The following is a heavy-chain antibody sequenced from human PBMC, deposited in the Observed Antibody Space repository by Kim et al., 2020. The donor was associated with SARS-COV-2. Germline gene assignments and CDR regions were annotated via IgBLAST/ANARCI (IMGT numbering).Heavy chain of an antibody. CDR2: IYTDGST. CDR3: ARYVELATIEYFDY. CDR1: GGSISSYY. D-gene: IGHD5-12*01. V-gene: IGHV4-4*07. Sequence: SETLSLTCTVSGGSISSYYWTWIRQPAGKGLEWIGRIYTDGSTKYNPSLKSRLTMSVDTSKNQFSLKLSSLTAADTAVYYCARYVELATIEYFDYWGQGT. J-gene: IGHJ4*02.